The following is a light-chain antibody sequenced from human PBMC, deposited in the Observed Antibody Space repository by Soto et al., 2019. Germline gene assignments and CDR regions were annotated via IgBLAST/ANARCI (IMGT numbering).Light chain of an antibody. CDR3: SSYTSSTTLYV. J-gene: IGLJ1*01. V-gene: IGLV2-14*01. CDR2: EVS. CDR1: SSDVGGYNY. Sequence: QSVLTQPASVSGSPGQPITISCTGTSSDVGGYNYVSWYQQHPGKVPKLMIYEVSNRPSGASNRFSGSKSGNTASLTISGLQAEDEADYYCSSYTSSTTLYVFGTGTKVTVL.